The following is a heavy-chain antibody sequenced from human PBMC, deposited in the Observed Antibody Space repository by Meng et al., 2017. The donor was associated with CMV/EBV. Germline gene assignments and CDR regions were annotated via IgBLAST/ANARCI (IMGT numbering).Heavy chain of an antibody. CDR1: GFTFSSYA. D-gene: IGHD1-1*01. Sequence: GGSLGLSCAASGFTFSSYAMHWVRQAPGKGLEWVAVISYDGSNKYYADSVKGRFTISRDNSKNTLYLQMNSLRAEDTAVYYCARFDGGYIGYHYYYYGMDVWGQGTTVTVSS. V-gene: IGHV3-30*04. CDR2: ISYDGSNK. CDR3: ARFDGGYIGYHYYYYGMDV. J-gene: IGHJ6*02.